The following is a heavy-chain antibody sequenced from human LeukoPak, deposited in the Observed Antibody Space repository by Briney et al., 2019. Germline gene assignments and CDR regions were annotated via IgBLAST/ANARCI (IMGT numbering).Heavy chain of an antibody. D-gene: IGHD1-1*01. J-gene: IGHJ3*02. V-gene: IGHV4-34*01. CDR1: GGSFSNYY. CDR3: ARDTTGTDSFDI. Sequence: SETLSLTCAVYGGSFSNYYWSWIRQPPGKGLEWIGEINHSGSTNYSPSLKSRVTISVDTSKNQFSLKLSSVTATDTAVYYCARDTTGTDSFDIWGQGTMVSVSS. CDR2: INHSGST.